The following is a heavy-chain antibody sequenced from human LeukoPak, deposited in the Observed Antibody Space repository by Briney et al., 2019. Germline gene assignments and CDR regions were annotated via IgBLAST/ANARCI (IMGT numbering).Heavy chain of an antibody. J-gene: IGHJ3*02. D-gene: IGHD1-26*01. Sequence: ASVKVSCKVSGYALTELSMHWVRQAPGKGLEWMGGFDPEDGETIYAQKFQGRVTMTEDTSTDTAYMELSSLRSEDTAVYYCATDLRGSGSFGAFDIWGQGTMVTVSS. V-gene: IGHV1-24*01. CDR2: FDPEDGET. CDR3: ATDLRGSGSFGAFDI. CDR1: GYALTELS.